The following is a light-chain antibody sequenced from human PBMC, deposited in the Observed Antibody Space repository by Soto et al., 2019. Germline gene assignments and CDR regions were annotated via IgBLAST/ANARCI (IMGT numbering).Light chain of an antibody. CDR3: QSYDSSLSGV. V-gene: IGLV1-40*01. CDR2: GNS. CDR1: SSNIGAGYY. Sequence: QSVLTQPPSVSGAPGQRVTISCTGSSSNIGAGYYVHWYQLLPGTAPKLLIYGNSNRPSGVPDRFSGSKSGTSASLAITGLQAEDEADYYCQSYDSSLSGVFGGGTQLTVL. J-gene: IGLJ2*01.